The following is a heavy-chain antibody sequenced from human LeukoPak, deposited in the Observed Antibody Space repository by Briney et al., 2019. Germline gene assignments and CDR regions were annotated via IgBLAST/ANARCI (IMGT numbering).Heavy chain of an antibody. D-gene: IGHD6-6*01. CDR3: ARDYEQLVPPYYYYYYMDV. V-gene: IGHV4-59*01. CDR2: IYYSGST. J-gene: IGHJ6*03. CDR1: GGAISRYY. Sequence: PSETLSLTCIVSGGAISRYYWSWIRQPPGKGLEWIGYIYYSGSTNYNPSLKSRVTISVDTSKNQFSLKLSSVTAADTAVYYCARDYEQLVPPYYYYYYMDVWGKGTTVTVSS.